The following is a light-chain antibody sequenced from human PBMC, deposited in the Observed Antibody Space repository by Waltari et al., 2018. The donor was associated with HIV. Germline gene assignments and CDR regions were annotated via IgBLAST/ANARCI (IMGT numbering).Light chain of an antibody. Sequence: QSALTQPRSVSGSPGPSVIISCTGTSSNFGGYNYVSRYQQHPGKAPKRMIYDVSKRPSGVPDRFSGSKSDNTASLTISGLQAEDEADYFCCSYAGSYSWVFGGGTKLTVL. V-gene: IGLV2-11*01. CDR2: DVS. CDR3: CSYAGSYSWV. J-gene: IGLJ3*02. CDR1: SSNFGGYNY.